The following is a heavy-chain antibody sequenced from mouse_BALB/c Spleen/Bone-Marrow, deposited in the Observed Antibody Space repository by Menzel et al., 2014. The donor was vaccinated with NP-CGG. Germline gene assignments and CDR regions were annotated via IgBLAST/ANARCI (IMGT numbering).Heavy chain of an antibody. V-gene: IGHV14-3*02. Sequence: EVQLQESGAELVKPGASVKLSCTASGFNIKDTYMHWVKQRPEQGLEWIGRIDPANGNTKYDPKFQGKATITADTSSNTAYLQLSSLTSEDTAVYYCARWEYYAMDYWCQGTSVTVSS. CDR2: IDPANGNT. J-gene: IGHJ4*01. D-gene: IGHD4-1*01. CDR3: ARWEYYAMDY. CDR1: GFNIKDTY.